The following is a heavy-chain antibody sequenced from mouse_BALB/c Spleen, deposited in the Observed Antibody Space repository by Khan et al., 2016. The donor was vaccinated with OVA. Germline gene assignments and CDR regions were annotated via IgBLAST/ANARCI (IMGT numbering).Heavy chain of an antibody. CDR3: ARIYRSDLDY. V-gene: IGHV1-20*02. Sequence: EVQLQESGPELVKPGASVKISCKASGYSFTGYFMNWVMQSHGKSLEWIGRINPHIGETFYNQKFKGKATLTVDESSSTAHMELRSLASEDSAVDYCARIYRSDLDYWGQGTTLTVSS. CDR1: GYSFTGYF. CDR2: INPHIGET. D-gene: IGHD1-1*01. J-gene: IGHJ2*01.